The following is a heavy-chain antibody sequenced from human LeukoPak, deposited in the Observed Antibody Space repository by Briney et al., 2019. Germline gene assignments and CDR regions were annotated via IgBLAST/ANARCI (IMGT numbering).Heavy chain of an antibody. CDR1: GFTFSNAW. V-gene: IGHV3-15*07. CDR3: TVTTPYYYYGMDV. J-gene: IGHJ6*02. CDR2: IKSKTDGGTT. D-gene: IGHD4-17*01. Sequence: GGSLRLSCAASGFTFSNAWMNWVRQAPGKGLEWVGRIKSKTDGGTTDYAAPVKGRFTISRDDSKNTPYLQMNSLKTEDTAVYYCTVTTPYYYYGMDVWGQGTTVTVSS.